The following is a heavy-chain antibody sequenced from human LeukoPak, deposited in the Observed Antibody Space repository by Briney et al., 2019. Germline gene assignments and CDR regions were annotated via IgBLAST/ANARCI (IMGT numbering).Heavy chain of an antibody. CDR1: GGTFSSYA. V-gene: IGHV1-69*05. Sequence: ASVKVSCKASGGTFSSYAISGVRQAPGQGLEWMGGIIPIFGTANYAQKFQGRVTITTDESTSTAYMELSSLRSEDTAVYYCAIHSSGWGRVYWGQGTLVTVSS. CDR2: IIPIFGTA. D-gene: IGHD6-19*01. J-gene: IGHJ4*02. CDR3: AIHSSGWGRVY.